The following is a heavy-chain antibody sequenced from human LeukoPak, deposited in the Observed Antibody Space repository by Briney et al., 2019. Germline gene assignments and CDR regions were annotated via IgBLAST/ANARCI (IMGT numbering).Heavy chain of an antibody. J-gene: IGHJ4*02. CDR3: ARAHLAVAGTD. CDR2: INSDGSYT. CDR1: GFTPSSYW. D-gene: IGHD6-19*01. Sequence: GGSPRLSCAPSGFTPSSYWMHWVRQAPGKGLLWVSRINSDGSYTSYADSVKGRFTISRDSAKNTLYLQMNSLRAEDTAVYYCARAHLAVAGTDWGQGTLVTVSS. V-gene: IGHV3-74*01.